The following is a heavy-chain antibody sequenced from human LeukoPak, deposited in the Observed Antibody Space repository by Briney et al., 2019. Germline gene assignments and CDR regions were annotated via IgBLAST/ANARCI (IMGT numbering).Heavy chain of an antibody. CDR1: GFIFDDYD. CDR2: INWNGGST. V-gene: IGHV3-20*04. D-gene: IGHD6-6*01. J-gene: IGHJ4*02. CDR3: ARDNGSXSPDX. Sequence: PGGSLRLSCAASGFIFDDYDMSWVRQAPGKGLEWVSGINWNGGSTGYADSVKGRFTISRDNAKNSLYLQMNSLRAEDTALYYCARDNGSXSPDXXGXGTXVTVX.